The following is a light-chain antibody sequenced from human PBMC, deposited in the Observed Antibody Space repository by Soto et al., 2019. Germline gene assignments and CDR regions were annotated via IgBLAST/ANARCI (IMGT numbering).Light chain of an antibody. Sequence: DIQMTQSPSTLSASVGDRVTITCRASQSISTWLAWYQQKPGKAPKLLIYKASDLESGVPSRFSGSGSGTEFTLTISSLQPDDFATYYCHHYNTYYRTFGQGTKLEIK. J-gene: IGKJ1*01. CDR1: QSISTW. CDR2: KAS. CDR3: HHYNTYYRT. V-gene: IGKV1-5*03.